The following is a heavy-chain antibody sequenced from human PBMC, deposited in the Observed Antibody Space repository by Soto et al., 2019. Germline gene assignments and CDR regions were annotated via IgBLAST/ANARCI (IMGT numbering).Heavy chain of an antibody. CDR3: ARGKRSAGFPDY. Sequence: ASVKVSCKASGYAFTSYDLNWLRQATGQGLEWMGWMNPNSGNTGYAQKFQGRVTMTRNTYISTAYMELSSLRSEDTAVYSCARGKRSAGFPDYWGQGTLVTVSS. V-gene: IGHV1-8*01. CDR1: GYAFTSYD. D-gene: IGHD5-12*01. CDR2: MNPNSGNT. J-gene: IGHJ4*02.